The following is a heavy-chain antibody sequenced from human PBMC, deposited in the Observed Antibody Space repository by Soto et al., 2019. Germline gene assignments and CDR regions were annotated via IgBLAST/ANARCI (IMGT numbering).Heavy chain of an antibody. V-gene: IGHV3-23*01. CDR1: GFSFNRYS. J-gene: IGHJ1*01. CDR3: ARDRGTTTVTFDAFQH. Sequence: EVQLLESGGGLVQPGGSLRLSCAASGFSFNRYSMSWVRQAPGKGLERVAGIIGSGDSAYYADSVKGRFTISRDNSKNTLSLQMNSLRAGDTAIYYCARDRGTTTVTFDAFQHWGQGTLVAVSS. D-gene: IGHD4-17*01. CDR2: IIGSGDSA.